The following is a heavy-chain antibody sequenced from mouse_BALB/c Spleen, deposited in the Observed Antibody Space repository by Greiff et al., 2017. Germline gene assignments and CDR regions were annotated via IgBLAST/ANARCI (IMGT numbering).Heavy chain of an antibody. CDR3: ARWGITNFDY. V-gene: IGHV1-7*01. Sequence: QVQLQQSGAELAKPGASVKMSCKASGYTFTSYWMHWVKQRPGQGLEWIGYINPSTGYTEYNQKFKDKATLTADKSSSTAYMQLSSLTSEDSAVYYCARWGITNFDYWGQGTTLTVSS. CDR1: GYTFTSYW. D-gene: IGHD2-4*01. CDR2: INPSTGYT. J-gene: IGHJ2*01.